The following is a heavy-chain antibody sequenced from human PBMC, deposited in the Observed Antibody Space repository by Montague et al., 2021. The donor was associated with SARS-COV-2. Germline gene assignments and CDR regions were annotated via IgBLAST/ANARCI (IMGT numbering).Heavy chain of an antibody. CDR1: GGSIRSSSYY. V-gene: IGHV4-39*01. CDR3: ARQENSSGWFKPDAFDI. D-gene: IGHD6-19*01. CDR2: IYYSGST. J-gene: IGHJ3*02. Sequence: SETLSLTCTVSGGSIRSSSYYWGWIRQHPGKGLEWIGSIYYSGSTYYNPSLKSRVTISVDTSKNQFSLKLSSVTAADTAVYYCARQENSSGWFKPDAFDIWGQGTMVTVSS.